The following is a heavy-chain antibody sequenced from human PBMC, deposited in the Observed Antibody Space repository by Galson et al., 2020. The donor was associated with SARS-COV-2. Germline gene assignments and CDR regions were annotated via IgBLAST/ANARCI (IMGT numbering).Heavy chain of an antibody. Sequence: ASVKVSCKASGYTFTSYGISWVRQAPGQGLEWMGWISAYNGNTNYAQKLQGRVTMTTDTSTSTAYMELRSLRSDDTAVYYCARDVSDRVVVGRYFDLWGRGTLVTVSS. CDR3: ARDVSDRVVVGRYFDL. CDR1: GYTFTSYG. J-gene: IGHJ2*01. V-gene: IGHV1-18*01. CDR2: ISAYNGNT. D-gene: IGHD2-21*01.